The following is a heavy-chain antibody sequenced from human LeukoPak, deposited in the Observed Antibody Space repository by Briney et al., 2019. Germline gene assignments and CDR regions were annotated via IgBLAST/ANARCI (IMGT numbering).Heavy chain of an antibody. J-gene: IGHJ4*02. CDR1: GLTFDNYG. D-gene: IGHD1-26*01. V-gene: IGHV3-23*01. Sequence: GGSLRLSCVASGLTFDNYGMSWVRQAPGKGLRWVSYISISGGSTYYTDSVKGRFTISRDNSKSTLYLQLDGLRAEDTAVYFCAKGGSGDFPGRGYFDYWGQGTLVTVSS. CDR3: AKGGSGDFPGRGYFDY. CDR2: ISISGGST.